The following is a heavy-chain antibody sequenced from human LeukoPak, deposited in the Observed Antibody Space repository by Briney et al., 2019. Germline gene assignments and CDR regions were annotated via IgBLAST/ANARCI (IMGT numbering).Heavy chain of an antibody. D-gene: IGHD2-21*02. Sequence: SETLSLTCTVSGGSISSGDYYWSWIRQPPGKGLEWIGYIYYSGSTYYNPSLKSRVTISVDTSKNQFSLKLSSVTAADTAVYYCAKQEAVTATYFYGMDVWGQGTTVTVSS. CDR2: IYYSGST. CDR1: GGSISSGDYY. V-gene: IGHV4-30-4*01. J-gene: IGHJ6*02. CDR3: AKQEAVTATYFYGMDV.